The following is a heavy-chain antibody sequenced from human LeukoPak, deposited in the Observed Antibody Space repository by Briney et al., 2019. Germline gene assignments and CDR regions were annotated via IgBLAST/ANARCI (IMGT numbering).Heavy chain of an antibody. D-gene: IGHD6-13*01. CDR3: ARDTPPYSSSWYNPYYYYGMDV. Sequence: GASVKVSCKASGYTFTSYGISWVRQAPGQGLEWMGWISAYNGSTNYAQKLQGRVTMTTDTSTSTAYMELRSLRSDDTAVYYCARDTPPYSSSWYNPYYYYGMDVWGQGTTVTVSS. V-gene: IGHV1-18*01. CDR2: ISAYNGST. J-gene: IGHJ6*02. CDR1: GYTFTSYG.